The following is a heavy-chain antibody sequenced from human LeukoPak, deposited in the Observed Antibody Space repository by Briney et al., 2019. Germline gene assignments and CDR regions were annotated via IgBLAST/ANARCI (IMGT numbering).Heavy chain of an antibody. J-gene: IGHJ5*02. D-gene: IGHD2-8*01. Sequence: SETLSLTCTVSGGSISSYYWNWIRQSPGKGLEWIGYIYYTGSTNYNPSLRSRVTISVDTSKNQLSLKLSSVNAADTAVYYCARKTNDWFDPWGQGTLVTVSS. CDR3: ARKTNDWFDP. CDR1: GGSISSYY. CDR2: IYYTGST. V-gene: IGHV4-59*01.